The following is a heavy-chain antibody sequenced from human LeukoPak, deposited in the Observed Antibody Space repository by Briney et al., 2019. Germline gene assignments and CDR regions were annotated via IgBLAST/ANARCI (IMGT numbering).Heavy chain of an antibody. CDR1: GSTFTSYY. Sequence: ASVKVSCKASGSTFTSYYMHWVRQAPGKGLEWRGIINPSGGSTSYAQKFKGRVNMTRDTSTSTVYMELSSLRSEDTAVYYCARARNYGRGFDPWGQGTLVTVSS. D-gene: IGHD3-10*02. J-gene: IGHJ5*02. V-gene: IGHV1-46*01. CDR3: ARARNYGRGFDP. CDR2: INPSGGST.